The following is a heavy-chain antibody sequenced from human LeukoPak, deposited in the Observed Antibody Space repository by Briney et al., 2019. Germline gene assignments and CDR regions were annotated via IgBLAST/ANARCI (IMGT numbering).Heavy chain of an antibody. CDR1: GYTLTSYY. J-gene: IGHJ3*02. CDR2: INPTVGDT. Sequence: ASVKVSCKASGYTLTSYYMHWVRQAPGQGLEWMGIINPTVGDTIYAQKFQGRVTMTRDMSTSTVYMELSILRSDDTAVYYCARYGFSSSWQGGWHAFDIWGQGTMVTVSS. CDR3: ARYGFSSSWQGGWHAFDI. D-gene: IGHD6-13*01. V-gene: IGHV1-46*01.